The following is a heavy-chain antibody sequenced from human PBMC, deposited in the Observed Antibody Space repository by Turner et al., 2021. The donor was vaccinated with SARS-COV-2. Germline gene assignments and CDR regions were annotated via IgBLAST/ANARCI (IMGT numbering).Heavy chain of an antibody. V-gene: IGHV3-NL1*01. CDR3: ARDANDFWSGSYAYGMDV. Sequence: QVQLVESGGGVVQPGRSLRLSCAASGFTFSTYGMHWVRQAPGKGLEWVSVIYSGGSTYYADSVKGRFTISRHNSKNTLYLQMNSLRAEDTAVYYCARDANDFWSGSYAYGMDVWGQGTTVTVSS. J-gene: IGHJ6*02. D-gene: IGHD3-3*01. CDR1: GFTFSTYG. CDR2: IYSGGST.